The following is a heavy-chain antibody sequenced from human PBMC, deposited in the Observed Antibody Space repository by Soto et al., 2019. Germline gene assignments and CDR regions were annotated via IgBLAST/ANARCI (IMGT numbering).Heavy chain of an antibody. D-gene: IGHD6-13*01. CDR1: GFTVRSYA. CDR2: ISYDGGNK. Sequence: GVSLSLSFAPSGFTVRSYAMNCFRQAPGMGLAWVAVISYDGGNKYYADSGKGGCTISRDNSKNRLYLQMNSLRAEDTAVYSCARDHGTGSSSLYNWFDPWGEGTLVTVSS. J-gene: IGHJ5*02. V-gene: IGHV3-30*14. CDR3: ARDHGTGSSSLYNWFDP.